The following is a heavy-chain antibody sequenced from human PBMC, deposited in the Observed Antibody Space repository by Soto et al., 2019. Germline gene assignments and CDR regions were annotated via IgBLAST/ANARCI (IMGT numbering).Heavy chain of an antibody. V-gene: IGHV3-23*01. J-gene: IGHJ4*02. CDR3: ANGWGEG. CDR2: IGGSGGST. CDR1: GFTFTSHV. D-gene: IGHD3-16*01. Sequence: EVQVLESGGGLVQPGGSLRLSCAASGFTFTSHVMSWVRQAPGKGLEWVSSIGGSGGSTYYADSVKGRFTVSIDNSKSTQYLQMNSLRFEDTAVYYCANGWGEGWGQGPLVTVSS.